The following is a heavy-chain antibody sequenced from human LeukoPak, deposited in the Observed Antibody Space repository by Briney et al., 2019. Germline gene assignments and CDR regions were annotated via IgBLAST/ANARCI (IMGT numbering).Heavy chain of an antibody. J-gene: IGHJ4*02. CDR3: AKDTAARGFWSGHDY. D-gene: IGHD3-3*01. Sequence: GGSLRLSCAASGFTFSSYGMHWVRQAPGKGLEWVAFIRYDGSNKYYADSVKGRFTISRDNSKNTLYLQMNSLRAEDTAVYYCAKDTAARGFWSGHDYWGQGTLVTVSS. CDR1: GFTFSSYG. CDR2: IRYDGSNK. V-gene: IGHV3-30*02.